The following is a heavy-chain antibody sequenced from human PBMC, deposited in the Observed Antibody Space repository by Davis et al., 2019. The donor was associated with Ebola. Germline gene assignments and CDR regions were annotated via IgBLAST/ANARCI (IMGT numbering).Heavy chain of an antibody. J-gene: IGHJ4*02. CDR1: GYTFTSYG. Sequence: ASVKVSCKASGYTFTSYGISWVRQAPGQGLEWMGWISAYNGNTNYAQKLQGRVTMTTDTSTSTAYMELRSLRSDDTAVYYCARDHFRDYGDYWGVCVYWGQGTLVTVSS. CDR2: ISAYNGNT. CDR3: ARDHFRDYGDYWGVCVY. D-gene: IGHD4-17*01. V-gene: IGHV1-18*01.